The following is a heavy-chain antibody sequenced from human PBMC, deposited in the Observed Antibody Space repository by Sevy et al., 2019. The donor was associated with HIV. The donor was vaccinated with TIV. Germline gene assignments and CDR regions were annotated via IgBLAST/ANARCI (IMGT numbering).Heavy chain of an antibody. CDR2: INHSGST. J-gene: IGHJ6*02. CDR3: ASLYSGSRNYYYYYGMDV. D-gene: IGHD6-6*01. V-gene: IGHV4-34*01. Sequence: SETLSLTCAVYGGSFSGYYWSWIRQPPGKGLEWIGEINHSGSTNYNPSLKSRVTISVDTSKNQFSLKLSSVTAADTAVYYCASLYSGSRNYYYYYGMDVWGQGTTVTVSS. CDR1: GGSFSGYY.